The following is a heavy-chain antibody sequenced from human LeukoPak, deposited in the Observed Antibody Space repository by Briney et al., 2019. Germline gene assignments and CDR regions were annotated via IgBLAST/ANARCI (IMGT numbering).Heavy chain of an antibody. D-gene: IGHD3-22*01. V-gene: IGHV5-10-1*01. J-gene: IGHJ4*02. CDR3: ARHLGGYTHFDY. CDR1: GYSFTNYW. Sequence: GESLKISCKGSGYSFTNYWITWVRQMPGKGLECVGKIDPSDSYTNYSPSFQGHVTISADKSINTAYLQWSSLEASDTAIYFCARHLGGYTHFDYWGQGTLGTVSS. CDR2: IDPSDSYT.